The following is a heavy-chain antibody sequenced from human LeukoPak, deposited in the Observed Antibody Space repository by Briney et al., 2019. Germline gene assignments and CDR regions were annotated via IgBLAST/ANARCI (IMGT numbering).Heavy chain of an antibody. CDR2: IYHSGST. J-gene: IGHJ4*02. V-gene: IGHV4-30-2*01. CDR3: ARGSSSWYPAYYFDY. CDR1: GGSISSVGYY. Sequence: SETLSLTCTVSGGSISSVGYYWSWIRQPPGKGLEWIGYIYHSGSTYYNPSLESRVTISADRSKNQFSPKLSSVTAADTAVYYCARGSSSWYPAYYFDYWGQGTLVTVSS. D-gene: IGHD6-19*01.